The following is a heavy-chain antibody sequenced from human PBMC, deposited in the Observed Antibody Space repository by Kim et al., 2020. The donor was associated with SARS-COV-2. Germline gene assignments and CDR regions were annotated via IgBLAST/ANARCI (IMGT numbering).Heavy chain of an antibody. D-gene: IGHD6-19*01. CDR2: ISDADGST. CDR3: AKPIDSGWFMHYDS. J-gene: IGHJ4*02. V-gene: IGHV3-23*01. Sequence: GGSLRLSCVASGFTVRTYAMAWVRQAPGKGLEWVSSISDADGSTHYTDSVKGRFTISRDNSKNTLSLQMNSLRAEDTAVYYCAKPIDSGWFMHYDSWGQGTLVTVSS. CDR1: GFTVRTYA.